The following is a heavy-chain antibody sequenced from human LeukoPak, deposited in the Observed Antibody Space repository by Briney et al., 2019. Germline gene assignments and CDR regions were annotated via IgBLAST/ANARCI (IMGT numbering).Heavy chain of an antibody. CDR3: ARDRSNKWLPLY. Sequence: GGSLRLSCAASGFTFSSYSMNWVRQAPGKGLEWVSSISSSSSYIYYADSVKGRFTISRDNAKNSLYLQMNSLRAEDTAVYYCARDRSNKWLPLYWGQGTLVTVSS. V-gene: IGHV3-21*01. CDR2: ISSSSSYI. D-gene: IGHD3-22*01. CDR1: GFTFSSYS. J-gene: IGHJ4*02.